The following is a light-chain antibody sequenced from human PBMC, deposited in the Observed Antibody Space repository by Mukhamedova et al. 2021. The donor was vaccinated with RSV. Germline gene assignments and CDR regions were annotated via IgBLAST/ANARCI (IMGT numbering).Light chain of an antibody. CDR2: GAS. J-gene: IGKJ4*01. CDR3: QKYNSAPPLT. V-gene: IGKV1-27*01. Sequence: WYQRRVHGKGPKLLIYGASTLQSGVPSRFSGSGSGPEFTLTISSLQPEDVATYYCQKYNSAPPLTFGGGTKVDI.